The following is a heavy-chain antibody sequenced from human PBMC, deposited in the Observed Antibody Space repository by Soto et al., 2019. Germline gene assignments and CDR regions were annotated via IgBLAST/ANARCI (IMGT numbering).Heavy chain of an antibody. CDR2: IYYSGST. J-gene: IGHJ4*02. CDR3: ARGLRYFDWISDS. V-gene: IGHV4-59*01. Sequence: SETLSLTCTVSGGSIGGYFWSWLRQPPGKGLEWIGYIYYSGSTNYNPSLRSRVTISVDTSKNQFSLKLSSVTAADTAVYYCARGLRYFDWISDSWGQGTLXTVSS. CDR1: GGSIGGYF. D-gene: IGHD3-9*01.